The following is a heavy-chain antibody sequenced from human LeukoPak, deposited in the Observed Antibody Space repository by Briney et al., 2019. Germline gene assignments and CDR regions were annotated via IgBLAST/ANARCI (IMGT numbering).Heavy chain of an antibody. CDR1: GFTFSSYA. V-gene: IGHV3-30-3*01. D-gene: IGHD2-2*01. CDR2: ISYDGSNK. J-gene: IGHJ4*02. Sequence: GGSLRLSCAASGFTFSSYAMHWVRQAPGKGLEWVAVISYDGSNKYYADSVKGRFTISRDNSKNTLYLQMNSLRAEDTAVYYCASGGPLPAAKKSPIDYWGQGTLVTVSS. CDR3: ASGGPLPAAKKSPIDY.